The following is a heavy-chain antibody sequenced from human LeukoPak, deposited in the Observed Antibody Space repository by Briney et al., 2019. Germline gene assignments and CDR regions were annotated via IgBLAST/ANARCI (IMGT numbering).Heavy chain of an antibody. D-gene: IGHD2-21*01. CDR1: GFTFSSYG. CDR3: ARERQSCGGDCSDY. V-gene: IGHV3-30*03. Sequence: GGSLRLSCAASGFTFSSYGMHWVRQAPGKGLEWVAVISYDGSNKYYADSVKGRFTISRDNSKNTLYLQMNSLRAEDTAVYYCARERQSCGGDCSDYWGQGTLVTVSS. CDR2: ISYDGSNK. J-gene: IGHJ4*02.